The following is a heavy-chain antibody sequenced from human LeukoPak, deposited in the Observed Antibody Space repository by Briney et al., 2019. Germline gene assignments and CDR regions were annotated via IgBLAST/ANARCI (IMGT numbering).Heavy chain of an antibody. Sequence: SETLSLTCTVSGASITSYHWSWIRQPAGKGLEWIGRMFYSGNTDYNPSLKSRLTMSIDTSKNQFSLKLSSVTAADTAVYYCARSGTNWSGYPINWFDPWGQGTLVTVSS. J-gene: IGHJ5*02. D-gene: IGHD3-3*01. V-gene: IGHV4-4*07. CDR1: GASITSYH. CDR3: ARSGTNWSGYPINWFDP. CDR2: MFYSGNT.